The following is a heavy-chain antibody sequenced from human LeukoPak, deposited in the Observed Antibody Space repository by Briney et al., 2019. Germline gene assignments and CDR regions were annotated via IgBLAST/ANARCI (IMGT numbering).Heavy chain of an antibody. Sequence: GGSLRLSCAASGVTFSSYAMSWVRQAPGKGLEWVSAISGSGGSTYYADSVKGGFTISRDNYKNTLYLQRNSLRAEDTAIYYCARGTSTSLWGQGTLVTVSS. CDR3: ARGTSTSL. CDR2: ISGSGGST. D-gene: IGHD5/OR15-5a*01. CDR1: GVTFSSYA. J-gene: IGHJ4*02. V-gene: IGHV3-23*01.